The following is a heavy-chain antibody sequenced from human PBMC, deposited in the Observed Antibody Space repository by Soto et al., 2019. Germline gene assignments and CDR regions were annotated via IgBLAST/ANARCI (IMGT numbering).Heavy chain of an antibody. V-gene: IGHV3-48*01. CDR1: GFTFSSYS. D-gene: IGHD1-26*01. Sequence: GGSLRLSCAASGFTFSSYSMNWVRQAPGKGLEWVSYISSNSSTIYYADSVKGRFTISRDNAKNSLYLQMNSLIADDTALYYCVRESGSYSGDYWGQGTLVTVSS. CDR3: VRESGSYSGDY. CDR2: ISSNSSTI. J-gene: IGHJ4*02.